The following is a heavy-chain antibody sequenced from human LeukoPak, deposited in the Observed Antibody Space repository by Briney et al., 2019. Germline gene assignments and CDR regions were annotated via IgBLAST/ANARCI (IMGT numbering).Heavy chain of an antibody. D-gene: IGHD6-13*01. CDR1: GGTFSSYA. Sequence: ASVKVSCKASGGTFSSYAISWVRQAPGQGLEWMGGITPIFGTANYAQKFQGRVTITADESTSTAYMELSSLRSEDTAVYYCARDRTIAAADPFDYWGQGTLVTVSS. J-gene: IGHJ4*02. CDR3: ARDRTIAAADPFDY. CDR2: ITPIFGTA. V-gene: IGHV1-69*01.